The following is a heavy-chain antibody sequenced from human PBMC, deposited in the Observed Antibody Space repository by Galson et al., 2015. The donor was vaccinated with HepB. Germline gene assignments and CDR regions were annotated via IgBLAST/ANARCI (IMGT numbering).Heavy chain of an antibody. D-gene: IGHD1-26*01. J-gene: IGHJ4*02. CDR1: GGTFSSYT. Sequence: SVKVSCKASGGTFSSYTISWVRQAPGQGLEWMGRIIPILGIANYAQKLQGRVTITADKSTSTAYMELSSLRSEDTAVYYCARALVGATADYWGQGTLVTVSS. V-gene: IGHV1-69*02. CDR3: ARALVGATADY. CDR2: IIPILGIA.